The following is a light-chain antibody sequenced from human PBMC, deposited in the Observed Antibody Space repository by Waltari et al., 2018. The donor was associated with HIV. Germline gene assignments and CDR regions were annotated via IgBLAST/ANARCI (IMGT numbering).Light chain of an antibody. V-gene: IGKV3-20*01. J-gene: IGKJ2*01. CDR2: RAA. Sequence: IVLTQSPGNLSLSPGERATLYCRASQSVSSTYLAWYQQKPGQAPRLLIFRAASRATGIPDRFSGSGSGTDFTLTISRLEPEDFAVYYCQQYGSSTGYTFGQGTKLEIK. CDR1: QSVSSTY. CDR3: QQYGSSTGYT.